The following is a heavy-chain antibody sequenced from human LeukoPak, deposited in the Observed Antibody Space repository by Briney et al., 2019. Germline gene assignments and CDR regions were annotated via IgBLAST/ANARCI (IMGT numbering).Heavy chain of an antibody. CDR1: GFTFNSSA. CDR2: ISGSGSGT. CDR3: AKMNGYMDV. D-gene: IGHD1-1*01. Sequence: AGGYLRLSCTASGFTFNSSAITWVRQAPGKGLEWVSGISGSGSGTYYADFVKGRFTISRDNSKNTMYLEMNSLRAEDTAVYYCAKMNGYMDVWGKGTTVTVSS. J-gene: IGHJ6*03. V-gene: IGHV3-23*01.